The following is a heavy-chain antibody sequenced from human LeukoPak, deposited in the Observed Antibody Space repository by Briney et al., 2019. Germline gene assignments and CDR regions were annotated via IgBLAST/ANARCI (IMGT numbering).Heavy chain of an antibody. CDR2: ISGSGGST. Sequence: HAGGSLRLSCAASGFTFSSYAMSWVRQAPGKGLEWVSAISGSGGSTYYADSVKGRFTISRDNSKNTLYLQMNSLRAEDTAVYYCAKDLYYYDSSGYTNWGQGTLVTVSS. J-gene: IGHJ4*02. V-gene: IGHV3-23*01. D-gene: IGHD3-22*01. CDR3: AKDLYYYDSSGYTN. CDR1: GFTFSSYA.